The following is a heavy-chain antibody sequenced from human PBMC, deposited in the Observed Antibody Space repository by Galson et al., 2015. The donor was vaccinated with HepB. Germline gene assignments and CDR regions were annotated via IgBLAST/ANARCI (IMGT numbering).Heavy chain of an antibody. Sequence: SVKVSCKASGYTFTSYAMHWVRQAPGQRLEWMGWINAGNGNTKYSQKSQGRVTITRDTSASTAYMELSSLRSEDTAVYYCASLSLDFWSGYYGGAYYFDYWGQGTLVTVSS. CDR3: ASLSLDFWSGYYGGAYYFDY. CDR2: INAGNGNT. J-gene: IGHJ4*02. V-gene: IGHV1-3*01. CDR1: GYTFTSYA. D-gene: IGHD3-3*01.